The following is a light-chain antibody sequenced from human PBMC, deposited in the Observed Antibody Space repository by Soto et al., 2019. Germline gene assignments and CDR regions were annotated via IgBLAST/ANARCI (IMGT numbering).Light chain of an antibody. CDR2: KAS. J-gene: IGKJ1*01. V-gene: IGKV1-5*03. CDR3: QQYNSNSPWT. Sequence: DIQMTQSPSTLSASVGVRVTITCRASQSISSWLAWYQQKPGKAPKVLIYKASSLESGVPSRFSGSGSGTEFTLTISSLQPGDFATYYCQQYNSNSPWTFGQGTKVDIK. CDR1: QSISSW.